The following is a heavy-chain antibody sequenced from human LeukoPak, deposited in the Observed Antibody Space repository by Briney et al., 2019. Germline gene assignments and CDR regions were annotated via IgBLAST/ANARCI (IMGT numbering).Heavy chain of an antibody. J-gene: IGHJ6*03. Sequence: GGSLRLSCAASGFTFSSYWMSWVRQAPGKGLEWVANIKQDGSGKYYVDSVKGRFTISRDNAKNSLYLQMNSLRAEDTAVYYCATNYYGSGSYYPYYYYYYMDVWGKGTTVTISS. CDR1: GFTFSSYW. CDR3: ATNYYGSGSYYPYYYYYYMDV. CDR2: IKQDGSGK. V-gene: IGHV3-7*01. D-gene: IGHD3-10*01.